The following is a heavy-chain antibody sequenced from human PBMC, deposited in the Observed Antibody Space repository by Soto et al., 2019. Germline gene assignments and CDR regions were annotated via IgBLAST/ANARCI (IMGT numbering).Heavy chain of an antibody. J-gene: IGHJ6*02. Sequence: SETLSLTCAVSGYSIISGYYWGLMRQPPGKGLEWIGSIYHSGSTYYNPSLKSRVTISVDTSKNQFSLKLSSVTAADTAVYYCARFDFWSGYYRPNYYYGMDVWGQGTTVTVSS. CDR2: IYHSGST. D-gene: IGHD3-3*01. CDR1: GYSIISGYY. V-gene: IGHV4-38-2*01. CDR3: ARFDFWSGYYRPNYYYGMDV.